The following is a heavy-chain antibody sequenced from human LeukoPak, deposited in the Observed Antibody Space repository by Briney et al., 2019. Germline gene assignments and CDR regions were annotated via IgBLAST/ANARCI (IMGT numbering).Heavy chain of an antibody. J-gene: IGHJ4*02. Sequence: GGSLRLSCVASGFTFTDYAMSWVRQPPGKGLEWVSAVSGNGGGTYYADSVKGRFTISRDNSRDSLYLQMNSLRAEDMAVYYCATAKRYCSGGRCYFTYFDSWGRGTLVTVSS. D-gene: IGHD2-15*01. CDR1: GFTFTDYA. CDR2: VSGNGGGT. CDR3: ATAKRYCSGGRCYFTYFDS. V-gene: IGHV3-23*01.